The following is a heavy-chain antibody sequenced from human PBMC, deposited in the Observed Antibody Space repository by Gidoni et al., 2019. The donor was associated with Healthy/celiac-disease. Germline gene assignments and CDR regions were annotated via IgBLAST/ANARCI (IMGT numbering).Heavy chain of an antibody. V-gene: IGHV1-69*01. J-gene: IGHJ5*02. CDR1: GGTLSSYA. CDR3: ARVRYSSSLWYWFDP. D-gene: IGHD6-13*01. CDR2: IIPIFGTA. Sequence: QMQLVQSGAEVKKPGSSVKVSCKASGGTLSSYAISWVRQAPGQGLEWMGGIIPIFGTANYAQKFQGRVTITADESTSTAYMGLSSLRSEDTAVYYCARVRYSSSLWYWFDPWGQGTLVTVSS.